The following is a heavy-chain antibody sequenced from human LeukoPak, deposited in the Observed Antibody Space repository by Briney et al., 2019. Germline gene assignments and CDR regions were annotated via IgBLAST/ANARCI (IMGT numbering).Heavy chain of an antibody. J-gene: IGHJ4*02. CDR1: GYTFTSYG. Sequence: SVKVSCKASGYTFTSYGISWVRQAPGQGLEWMGGIIPIFGTANYAQKFQGRVTITADESTSTAYMELSSLRSEDTAVYYCARDMIKPRDYGDYSHWGQGTLVTVSS. CDR2: IIPIFGTA. CDR3: ARDMIKPRDYGDYSH. V-gene: IGHV1-69*13. D-gene: IGHD4-17*01.